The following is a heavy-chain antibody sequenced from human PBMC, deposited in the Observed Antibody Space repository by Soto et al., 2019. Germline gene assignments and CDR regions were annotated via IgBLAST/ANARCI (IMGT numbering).Heavy chain of an antibody. CDR3: ARSRRGTVINFDY. D-gene: IGHD4-17*01. CDR2: IIPIFGTA. Sequence: GASVKVSCKSSGGTFSSYAISCVRQAPGQGLEWMGGIIPIFGTANYAQKFQGRVTITADESTSTAYMELSSLRSEDTAVYYCARSRRGTVINFDYWGQGTLVTVSS. J-gene: IGHJ4*02. CDR1: GGTFSSYA. V-gene: IGHV1-69*13.